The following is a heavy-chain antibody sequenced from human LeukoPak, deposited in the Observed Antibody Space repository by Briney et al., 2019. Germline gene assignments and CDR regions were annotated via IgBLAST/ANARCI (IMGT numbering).Heavy chain of an antibody. D-gene: IGHD5-18*01. CDR3: ATGRSGYGYVIDS. CDR2: IIPIYGIS. CDR1: GGTFSSYA. J-gene: IGHJ4*02. V-gene: IGHV1-69*01. Sequence: SVKVSCKPSGGTFSSYAFSWVRQAPGQGLEWMGGIIPIYGISSHSQKFQGRLTITADESTSTAYMELTTLTSEDTAVYYCATGRSGYGYVIDSWGQGTLVTVSS.